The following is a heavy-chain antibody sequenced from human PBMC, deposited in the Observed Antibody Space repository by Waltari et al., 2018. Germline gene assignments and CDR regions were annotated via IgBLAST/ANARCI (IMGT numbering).Heavy chain of an antibody. Sequence: QVQLVQSGAEVKKPGASVKVSCKVSGYTLTELSMHWVRQAPGKGLEWMGGFEPEDGEKIYAQKVQGRVTMTEDTATDTAYMELSSLRAEDTAVYYCATGIAAAGTYYYYYGMDVWGQGTTVTVSS. CDR3: ATGIAAAGTYYYYYGMDV. V-gene: IGHV1-24*01. CDR1: GYTLTELS. D-gene: IGHD6-13*01. CDR2: FEPEDGEK. J-gene: IGHJ6*02.